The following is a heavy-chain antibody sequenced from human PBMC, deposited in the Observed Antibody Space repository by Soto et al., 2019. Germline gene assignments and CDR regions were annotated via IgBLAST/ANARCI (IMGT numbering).Heavy chain of an antibody. J-gene: IGHJ6*02. V-gene: IGHV3-49*04. Sequence: GGSLRVSCTASGFTFGDYAMSWVRQAPGKGLEWVGFIRSKAYGGTTEYAASVKGRFTISRDDSKSIAYLQMNSLKTEDTAVYYCSLGDCSSTSCPYSNGMAVCAQGPTVTV. CDR3: SLGDCSSTSCPYSNGMAV. D-gene: IGHD2-2*01. CDR2: IRSKAYGGTT. CDR1: GFTFGDYA.